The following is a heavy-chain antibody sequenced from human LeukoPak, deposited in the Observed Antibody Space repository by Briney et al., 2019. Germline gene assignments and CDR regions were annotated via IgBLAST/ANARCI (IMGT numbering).Heavy chain of an antibody. D-gene: IGHD6-19*01. Sequence: SETLSLTCTVSGGSISSYCWSWIRQPPGKGLEWIGEIYHSGSTNYNPSLKSRVTISVDTSKNQFSLKLSSVTAADTAVYYCARDHGSGWTWAYDYWGQGTLVTVSS. CDR1: GGSISSYC. CDR3: ARDHGSGWTWAYDY. V-gene: IGHV4-59*01. J-gene: IGHJ4*02. CDR2: IYHSGST.